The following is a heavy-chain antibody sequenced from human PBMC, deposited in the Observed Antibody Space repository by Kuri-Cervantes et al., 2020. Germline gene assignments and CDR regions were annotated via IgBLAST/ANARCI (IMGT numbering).Heavy chain of an antibody. CDR1: GFTFSSYS. V-gene: IGHV3-48*04. CDR3: AAWSATAAHH. J-gene: IGHJ5*02. CDR2: ISSSSSTI. Sequence: LSLTCAASGFTFSSYSMNWVRQAPGKGLEWVSYISSSSSTIYYADSVKGRFTISRDNAKNSLYLQMNSLRAEDTGVYYCAAWSATAAHHWGQGTLVTVSS. D-gene: IGHD2-15*01.